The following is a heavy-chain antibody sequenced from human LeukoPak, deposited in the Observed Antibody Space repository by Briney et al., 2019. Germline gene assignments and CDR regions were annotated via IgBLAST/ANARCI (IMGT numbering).Heavy chain of an antibody. CDR2: INPNSGGT. CDR3: ASSIAAAGAFDY. V-gene: IGHV1-2*02. J-gene: IGHJ4*02. Sequence: ASVKVSCKTSGYTFADYYMHWVRQAPGQGLEWMGWINPNSGGTNYAQKFQGRVTMTRDTSINTAYMELSRLNSDDTAVYYCASSIAAAGAFDYWGQGTLVTVSS. CDR1: GYTFADYY. D-gene: IGHD6-13*01.